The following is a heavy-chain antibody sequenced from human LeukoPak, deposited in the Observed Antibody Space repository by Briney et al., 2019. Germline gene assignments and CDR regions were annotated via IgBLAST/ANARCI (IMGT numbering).Heavy chain of an antibody. Sequence: GGSLRLSCAASGFTFSSYWISWVRQVPGKGLECVANINQDGHENHYVDSVKGRFTISRDDVQNSLYLQMNSLRANDTAVYYCARGGRYYLGYWGQGTLVTVSS. J-gene: IGHJ4*02. CDR1: GFTFSSYW. CDR2: INQDGHEN. V-gene: IGHV3-7*01. CDR3: ARGGRYYLGY.